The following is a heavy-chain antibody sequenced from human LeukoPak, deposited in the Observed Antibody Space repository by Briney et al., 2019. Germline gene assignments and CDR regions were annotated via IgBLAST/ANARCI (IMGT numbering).Heavy chain of an antibody. J-gene: IGHJ5*02. V-gene: IGHV4-59*12. CDR1: GGSISSYY. CDR2: ISYIGST. CDR3: ASVRGYSSGWYASGFDP. Sequence: SETLSLTCTVSGGSISSYYWSWIRQPPGKGLEWIGYISYIGSTNYNPSLKSRVTVSVDTSRNQFSLKLTSVTAADTAVYYCASVRGYSSGWYASGFDPWGQGTLVTVSS. D-gene: IGHD6-19*01.